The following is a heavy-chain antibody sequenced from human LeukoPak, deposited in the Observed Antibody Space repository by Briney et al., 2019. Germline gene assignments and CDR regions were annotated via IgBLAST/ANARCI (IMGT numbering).Heavy chain of an antibody. CDR1: GFTFSSYA. V-gene: IGHV3-23*01. D-gene: IGHD3-3*01. CDR2: ISGSGGST. Sequence: PGGSLRLSCAASGFTFSSYAMSWVRQAPGKGLEWVSAISGSGGSTYYADSVKGWFTISRHNSKNTPYLQMNSLRAEDTAVYYGAKQFWRTKRYNWFDPWGQGTLVTVSS. CDR3: AKQFWRTKRYNWFDP. J-gene: IGHJ5*02.